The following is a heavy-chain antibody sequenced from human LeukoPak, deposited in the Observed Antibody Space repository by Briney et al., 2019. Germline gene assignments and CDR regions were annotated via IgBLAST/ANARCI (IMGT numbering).Heavy chain of an antibody. J-gene: IGHJ4*02. CDR1: GFTFSSYG. CDR2: IWYDGSNK. Sequence: PGGSLRLSCAESGFTFSSYGMHWVRQAPGKGLEWVAVIWYDGSNKYYADSVKGRFTISRDNSKNTLYLQMNSLRAEDTAVYYCASSGYVIGTAMVMDLFDYWGQGTLVTVSS. D-gene: IGHD5-18*01. CDR3: ASSGYVIGTAMVMDLFDY. V-gene: IGHV3-33*01.